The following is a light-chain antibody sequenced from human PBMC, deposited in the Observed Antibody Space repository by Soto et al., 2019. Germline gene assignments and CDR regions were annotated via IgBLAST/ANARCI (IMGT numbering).Light chain of an antibody. Sequence: ETVMTQSPATLSVSPGERATLSCRASQSVNSDLAWYQQKPGQAPRLLIYGASTRATGIPARFSGSGSGTEFTLTISSLQSEDFAVYYCHQYENWPETFGQGTKVEIK. V-gene: IGKV3-15*01. CDR2: GAS. CDR1: QSVNSD. J-gene: IGKJ1*01. CDR3: HQYENWPET.